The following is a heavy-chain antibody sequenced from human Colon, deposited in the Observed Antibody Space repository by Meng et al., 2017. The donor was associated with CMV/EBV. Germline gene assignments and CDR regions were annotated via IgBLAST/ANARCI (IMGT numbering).Heavy chain of an antibody. CDR2: ISSRGDTI. V-gene: IGHV3-48*03. Sequence: GESLKISCAASGFIFSDYEMNWVRQAPGKGLEWVSYISSRGDTIYYADSVKGRFTISRDNAKNSLYLQMNSLRTEDTAVYYCAREGFDCGRGGSCPVDYWGQGTLVTVSS. D-gene: IGHD2-15*01. CDR3: AREGFDCGRGGSCPVDY. CDR1: GFIFSDYE. J-gene: IGHJ4*02.